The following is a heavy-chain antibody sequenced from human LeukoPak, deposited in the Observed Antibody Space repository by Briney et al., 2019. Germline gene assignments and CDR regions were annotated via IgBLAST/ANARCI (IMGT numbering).Heavy chain of an antibody. CDR3: ARSLHRRGYSYGDY. D-gene: IGHD5-18*01. J-gene: IGHJ4*02. CDR2: INPGGGTT. Sequence: ASVKVSCKASGYTFTSCYMHWVRQAPGKGVEWMGIINPGGGTTTYAQKFKGRVTMTRDTSTSTVYMELSSLRSEDTAVYYCARSLHRRGYSYGDYWGQGTLVTVSS. CDR1: GYTFTSCY. V-gene: IGHV1-46*01.